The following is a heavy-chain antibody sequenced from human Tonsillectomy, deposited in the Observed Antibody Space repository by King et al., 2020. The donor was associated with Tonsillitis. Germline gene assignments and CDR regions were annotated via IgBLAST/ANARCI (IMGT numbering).Heavy chain of an antibody. CDR3: ARGGWDYYDSGGIPEDV. CDR2: IKQDGSEK. J-gene: IGHJ4*02. CDR1: GFTFSSYW. V-gene: IGHV3-7*03. D-gene: IGHD3-22*01. Sequence: VQLVESGGGLVQPGGSLRLSCAASGFTFSSYWMTWVRQAPGKGLEWVANIKQDGSEKYYVDSVKGRFTISRDNAKNSLYLQRNSLRAEDTAVYFCARGGWDYYDSGGIPEDVWGQGTLVTVSS.